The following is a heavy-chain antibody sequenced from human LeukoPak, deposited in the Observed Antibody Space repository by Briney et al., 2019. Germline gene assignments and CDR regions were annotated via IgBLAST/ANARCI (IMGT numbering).Heavy chain of an antibody. J-gene: IGHJ3*02. Sequence: GGSLRLSCAASGFTFSNYGMHWVRQAPGKGLEWVAFVRYDGSNKYYADSVKGRFTISRDNSKNTLYLQMNSLRAEDTAVYYCAKDHLLWSVTEGAFDIWGQGTMVTVSS. CDR3: AKDHLLWSVTEGAFDI. CDR1: GFTFSNYG. V-gene: IGHV3-30*02. D-gene: IGHD2-21*01. CDR2: VRYDGSNK.